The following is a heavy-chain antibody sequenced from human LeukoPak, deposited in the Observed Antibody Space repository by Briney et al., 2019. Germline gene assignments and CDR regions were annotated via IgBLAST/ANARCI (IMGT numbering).Heavy chain of an antibody. CDR3: ARDLGIQLWLGAFDI. Sequence: GGSLRLSCAASGFTFSSYAMHWVRQAPGKGLEWVAVISYDGSNKYYADSVKGRFTISRDNSKNTLYLQMNSLRAEDTAVYYCARDLGIQLWLGAFDIWGQGTMVTVSS. D-gene: IGHD5-18*01. V-gene: IGHV3-30*04. CDR2: ISYDGSNK. CDR1: GFTFSSYA. J-gene: IGHJ3*02.